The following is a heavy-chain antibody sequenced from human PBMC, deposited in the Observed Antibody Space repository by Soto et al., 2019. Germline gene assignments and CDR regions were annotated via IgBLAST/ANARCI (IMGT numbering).Heavy chain of an antibody. Sequence: QVQLVQSGAEMQKPGSSVKVSCQSSGGTFNTYAMNWVRQAPGQGPEWMGDIFPMFGAANYAPKFQGRVTITADESTGTSYMQLSSLTSEDTPLYFCAREVQVHTPAFVYWGQGTLVTVSS. J-gene: IGHJ4*02. CDR3: AREVQVHTPAFVY. D-gene: IGHD3-10*01. V-gene: IGHV1-69*19. CDR1: GGTFNTYA. CDR2: IFPMFGAA.